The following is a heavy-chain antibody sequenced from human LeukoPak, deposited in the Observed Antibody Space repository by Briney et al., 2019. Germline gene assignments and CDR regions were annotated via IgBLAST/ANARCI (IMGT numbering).Heavy chain of an antibody. J-gene: IGHJ3*02. D-gene: IGHD3-3*01. CDR1: GGSISSSSYY. CDR2: IYYSGST. CDR3: VRRGITIFGVVNVGAFDI. V-gene: IGHV4-39*01. Sequence: SETLSLTCTVSGGSISSSSYYWGWIRQPPGKGLEWIGSIYYSGSTYYNPSLKSRVTISVDTSKNQFSLKLSSVTAADTAVYYCVRRGITIFGVVNVGAFDIWGQGTMVTVSS.